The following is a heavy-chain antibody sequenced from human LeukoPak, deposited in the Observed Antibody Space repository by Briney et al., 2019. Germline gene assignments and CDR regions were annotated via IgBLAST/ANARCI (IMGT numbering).Heavy chain of an antibody. V-gene: IGHV3-48*01. CDR3: ARDQGGVGY. Sequence: GGSLRLSCVASGITFSTYSLNWVRQAPGKGLEWVSYISSFSGTINYADSVKGRFTISRDNAKNSLYLQMNSLRAEDTAVYYCARDQGGVGYWGQGTLVTVSS. CDR1: GITFSTYS. D-gene: IGHD3-16*01. J-gene: IGHJ4*02. CDR2: ISSFSGTI.